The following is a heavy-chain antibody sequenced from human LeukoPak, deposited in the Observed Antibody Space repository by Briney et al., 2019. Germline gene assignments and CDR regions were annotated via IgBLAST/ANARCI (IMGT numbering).Heavy chain of an antibody. V-gene: IGHV3-7*01. J-gene: IGHJ6*02. CDR3: ARADYYGSGSYYREPLYYYYGMDV. D-gene: IGHD3-10*01. CDR1: GFTFNTYW. Sequence: GGSLRLSCAASGFTFNTYWMSWVRQAPGKGLEWVANIKQDGSDKYYVDSVKGRFTISRDNAKNSLYLQMNSLRAEDTAVYYCARADYYGSGSYYREPLYYYYGMDVWGQGTTVTVSS. CDR2: IKQDGSDK.